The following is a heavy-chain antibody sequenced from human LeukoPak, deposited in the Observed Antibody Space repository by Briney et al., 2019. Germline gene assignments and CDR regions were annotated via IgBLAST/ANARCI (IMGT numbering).Heavy chain of an antibody. CDR3: ARGRRLLRRYYYYYMDV. V-gene: IGHV3-23*01. Sequence: PGRSLRLSCAASGFTFSSYGMSWVRQAPGKGLEWVSAISGSGGSTYYADSVKGRFTISRDNSKNTLYLQMNSLRAEDTAVYYCARGRRLLRRYYYYYMDVWGKGTTVTISS. CDR2: ISGSGGST. J-gene: IGHJ6*03. D-gene: IGHD1-26*01. CDR1: GFTFSSYG.